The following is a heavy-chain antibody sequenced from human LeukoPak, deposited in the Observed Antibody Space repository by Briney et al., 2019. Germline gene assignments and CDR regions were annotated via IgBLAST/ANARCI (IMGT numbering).Heavy chain of an antibody. V-gene: IGHV3-48*02. Sequence: PGGSLRLSCAASGFTFSSYSMNWVRQAPGKGLEWVSYISSSSSSTIYYADSVKGRFTISRDNAKNSLYLQMNSLRDEDTAVYYCARESPTGSSGRRYFDYWGQGTLVTVSS. D-gene: IGHD3-22*01. CDR1: GFTFSSYS. CDR3: ARESPTGSSGRRYFDY. J-gene: IGHJ4*02. CDR2: ISSSSSSTI.